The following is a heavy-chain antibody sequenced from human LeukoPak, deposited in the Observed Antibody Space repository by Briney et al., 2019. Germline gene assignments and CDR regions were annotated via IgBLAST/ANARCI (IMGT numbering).Heavy chain of an antibody. D-gene: IGHD3-22*01. V-gene: IGHV3-23*01. CDR3: ARASGGSGPRDDRIFDY. J-gene: IGHJ4*02. CDR2: ISGSGGST. CDR1: GFTFSSYA. Sequence: GGSLRLSCAASGFTFSSYAMNWVRQAPGKGLEWVSVISGSGGSTYYADSVKGRFTISRDNSKNTLYLQMNSLRAEDTAVYYCARASGGSGPRDDRIFDYWGQGTLVTVSS.